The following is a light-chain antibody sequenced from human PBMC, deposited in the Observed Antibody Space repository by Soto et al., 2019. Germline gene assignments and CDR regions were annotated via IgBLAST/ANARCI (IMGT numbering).Light chain of an antibody. V-gene: IGKV4-1*01. Sequence: DIVMTQSPDSLAVSLGERATINCKSSQSVLHSPNNKIYLAWYQQKPGQPPKLLIYWASTRESGVPDRFSGSGSGTDFTLTISSLQAEDVAVYYCQQYYITPWTFGQGTKVEIK. CDR2: WAS. J-gene: IGKJ1*01. CDR1: QSVLHSPNNKIY. CDR3: QQYYITPWT.